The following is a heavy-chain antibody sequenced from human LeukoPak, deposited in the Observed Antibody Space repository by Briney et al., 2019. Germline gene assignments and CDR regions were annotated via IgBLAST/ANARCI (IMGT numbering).Heavy chain of an antibody. J-gene: IGHJ5*02. D-gene: IGHD2-2*03. CDR3: ARLGYCNSVSCYGWFDP. Sequence: PSETLSLTCTVSGYSITSGYYWGWVRQPPGKGLEWIGSIYYTGSTYYNPSLKTQITTSVDTSRNQFSLKLSSVTAADTAVYYCARLGYCNSVSCYGWFDPWGQGTLVSVSS. V-gene: IGHV4-38-2*02. CDR2: IYYTGST. CDR1: GYSITSGYY.